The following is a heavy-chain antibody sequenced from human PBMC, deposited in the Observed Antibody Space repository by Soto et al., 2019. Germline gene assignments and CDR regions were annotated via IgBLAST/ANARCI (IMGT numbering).Heavy chain of an antibody. CDR3: AKDRLGGNFDY. V-gene: IGHV3-23*01. CDR1: GFTFNNYA. J-gene: IGHJ4*02. CDR2: ISGTGGST. Sequence: PGGSLRLSCAASGFTFNNYAMSWVRQATGKGLEWVATISGTGGSTYYADSVKGRFTISRDNSKNTLYLQMNSLRVEDTAVYYCAKDRLGGNFDYWGQGTQVTVSS.